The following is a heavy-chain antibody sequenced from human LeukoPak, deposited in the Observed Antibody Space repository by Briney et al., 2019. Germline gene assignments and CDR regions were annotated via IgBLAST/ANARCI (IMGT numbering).Heavy chain of an antibody. CDR3: ARVPLNYYGSGSRKVDY. CDR2: INPNGGGT. Sequence: ASVKVSCKASGYTFTGYYMHWVRQAPGQGLEWMGWINPNGGGTNYAQKFQGRVTITADKSTSTAYMELSSLRSEDTAVYYCARVPLNYYGSGSRKVDYWGQGTLVTVSS. D-gene: IGHD3-10*01. CDR1: GYTFTGYY. V-gene: IGHV1-2*02. J-gene: IGHJ4*02.